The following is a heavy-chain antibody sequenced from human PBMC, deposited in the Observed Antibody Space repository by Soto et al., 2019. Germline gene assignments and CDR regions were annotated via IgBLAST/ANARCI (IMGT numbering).Heavy chain of an antibody. CDR1: GFTFSRYG. J-gene: IGHJ4*02. D-gene: IGHD5-18*01. Sequence: QVQLVESGGGVVQPGRSLRLSCAASGFTFSRYGMHWVRQAPGKGLEWVAVIWYDGSNKYYADSVKGRFTISRDNSKNTLYLQMNSLRAEDTAVYYCARLGVGYSYGYYFDYWGQGTLVTVSS. CDR3: ARLGVGYSYGYYFDY. CDR2: IWYDGSNK. V-gene: IGHV3-33*01.